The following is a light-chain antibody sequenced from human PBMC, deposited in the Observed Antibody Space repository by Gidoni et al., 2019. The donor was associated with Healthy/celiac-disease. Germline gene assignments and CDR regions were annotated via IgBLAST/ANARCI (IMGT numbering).Light chain of an antibody. CDR2: DAS. V-gene: IGKV1-33*01. CDR3: QQYDNLPALT. Sequence: DIHMTQSPSSLSASVGDRVTITCQASHDISNYLNWYQQKPGKAPKLLIYDASNLETGVPSRFSGSGSGTDFTFTISSLQPEDIATYYCQQYDNLPALTFGGGTKVEIK. CDR1: HDISNY. J-gene: IGKJ4*01.